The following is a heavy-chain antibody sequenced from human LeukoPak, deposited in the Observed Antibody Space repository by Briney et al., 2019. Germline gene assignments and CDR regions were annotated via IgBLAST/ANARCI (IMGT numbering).Heavy chain of an antibody. CDR1: GFTFSSYT. D-gene: IGHD6-19*01. CDR3: ARALRGGEWLLDYYYGMDV. CDR2: ISGSSSYI. V-gene: IGHV3-21*01. Sequence: GGSLRLSCAASGFTFSSYTMNWVRQAPGKGLEWVSSISGSSSYIYYGDTVKGRFTISRDNAKNSLYLQMNSLRAEDTAVYYCARALRGGEWLLDYYYGMDVWGQGTTVIVFS. J-gene: IGHJ6*02.